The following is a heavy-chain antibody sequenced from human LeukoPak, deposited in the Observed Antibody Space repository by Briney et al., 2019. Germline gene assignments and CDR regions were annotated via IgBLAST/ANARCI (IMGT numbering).Heavy chain of an antibody. J-gene: IGHJ4*02. Sequence: SETLSLTCAVYGGSFSGYYWSWLRQPPGKGLEGVGEINHSGSTNYNPSLKSRVTISVDTSKNQFSLKLSSVTAADTAVYYCARGQDYGDYPFDYWGQGTLVTVSS. CDR2: INHSGST. D-gene: IGHD4-17*01. CDR1: GGSFSGYY. V-gene: IGHV4-34*01. CDR3: ARGQDYGDYPFDY.